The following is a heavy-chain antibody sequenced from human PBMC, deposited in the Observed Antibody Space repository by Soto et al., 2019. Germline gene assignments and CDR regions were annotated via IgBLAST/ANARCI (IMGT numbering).Heavy chain of an antibody. CDR1: GDSISSFNW. CDR2: IYQSGST. D-gene: IGHD4-4*01. Sequence: QVQLQESGPGLVKPSGTLSLTCAVSGDSISSFNWWSWFRQPPGKGLEWIGEIYQSGSTTYNPSLKSRVTISLDKSKNHFSLRLSSVTAADTAVYYCARSNYPFRVRFDPWGQGTLVTVSS. V-gene: IGHV4-4*02. CDR3: ARSNYPFRVRFDP. J-gene: IGHJ5*02.